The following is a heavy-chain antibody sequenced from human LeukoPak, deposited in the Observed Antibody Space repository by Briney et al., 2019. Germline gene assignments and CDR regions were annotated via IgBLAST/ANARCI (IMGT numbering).Heavy chain of an antibody. D-gene: IGHD5-12*01. CDR3: ARLRPGWLRLPPDY. CDR1: GYTFTSYG. CDR2: ISAYNGNT. J-gene: IGHJ4*02. Sequence: ASVKVSCKASGYTFTSYGISWVRQAPGQGLEWMGWISAYNGNTNYARKLQGRVTMTTDTSTSTAYMELRSLRSDDTAVYYCARLRPGWLRLPPDYWGQGTLVTVSS. V-gene: IGHV1-18*01.